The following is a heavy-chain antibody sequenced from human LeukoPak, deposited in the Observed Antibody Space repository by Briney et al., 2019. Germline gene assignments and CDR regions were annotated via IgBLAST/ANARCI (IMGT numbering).Heavy chain of an antibody. D-gene: IGHD3-10*01. J-gene: IGHJ5*02. CDR2: ISSSSSTI. CDR3: AKRAGSAWSAGA. CDR1: GFTFSSYS. V-gene: IGHV3-48*01. Sequence: PGGSLRLSCAASGFTFSSYSMNWVRQAPGKGLEWVSYISSSSSTIYYADSVKGRFTISRDNAKNSLYLQMNSLRAEDTAVYYCAKRAGSAWSAGAWGQGTPVTVSS.